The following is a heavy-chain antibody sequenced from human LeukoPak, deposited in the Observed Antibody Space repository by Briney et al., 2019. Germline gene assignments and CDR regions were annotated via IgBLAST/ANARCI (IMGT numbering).Heavy chain of an antibody. V-gene: IGHV4-59*01. CDR1: GGSISSYY. J-gene: IGHJ6*03. Sequence: SETLSLTCTVSGGSISSYYWSWIRQSPEKGLEWIGCIYYNGSTNYNPSLKSRVTISVDTSKNQFSLKLSSVTAADTAVYYCARGRSSMVRGYYYYYMDVWGKGTTVTISS. CDR2: IYYNGST. D-gene: IGHD3-10*01. CDR3: ARGRSSMVRGYYYYYMDV.